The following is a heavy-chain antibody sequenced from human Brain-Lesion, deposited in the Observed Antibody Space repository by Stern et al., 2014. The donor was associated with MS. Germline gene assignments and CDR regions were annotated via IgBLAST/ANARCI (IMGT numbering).Heavy chain of an antibody. V-gene: IGHV1-24*01. Sequence: QMQLVQSGAEVKKPGASVKVSCKVSGYTLTELSMHWVRQAPRKGLEWMGGFVPEDGETIYAQKFQGRVTMTEDTSTDTAYMELSSLRSEDTAVYYCATLSPGAGGNYYRHFDYWGQGTLVTVSS. J-gene: IGHJ4*02. CDR3: ATLSPGAGGNYYRHFDY. D-gene: IGHD1-26*01. CDR1: GYTLTELS. CDR2: FVPEDGET.